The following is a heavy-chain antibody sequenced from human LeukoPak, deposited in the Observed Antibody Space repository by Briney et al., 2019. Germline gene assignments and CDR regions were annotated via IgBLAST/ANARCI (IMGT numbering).Heavy chain of an antibody. CDR2: PNHSGSS. J-gene: IGHJ6*02. D-gene: IGHD3/OR15-3a*01. V-gene: IGHV4-34*01. Sequence: PSETLSLTCAVYGGSFSGYYWTWSRQPPEKGLEWIGEPNHSGSSNYNPSLKSRVTISVDTSKNQVSLKLSSVTAADTAVYYCARGPSAWTATPQCGMDVWGQGTTVTVSS. CDR1: GGSFSGYY. CDR3: ARGPSAWTATPQCGMDV.